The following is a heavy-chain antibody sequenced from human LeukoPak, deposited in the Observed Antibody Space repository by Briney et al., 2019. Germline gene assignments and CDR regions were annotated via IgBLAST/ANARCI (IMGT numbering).Heavy chain of an antibody. Sequence: GGSLRLSCAVSGLIFSDEYMSWIRQPPGKGLEWVSYISNTGDFIAYADSVKGRFTISRDNAKNSLYLQMNSLRAEDTALYYCIKDIKAGGLDYWGQGTLVTVSS. CDR1: GLIFSDEY. CDR2: ISNTGDFI. J-gene: IGHJ4*02. D-gene: IGHD5-12*01. V-gene: IGHV3-11*01. CDR3: IKDIKAGGLDY.